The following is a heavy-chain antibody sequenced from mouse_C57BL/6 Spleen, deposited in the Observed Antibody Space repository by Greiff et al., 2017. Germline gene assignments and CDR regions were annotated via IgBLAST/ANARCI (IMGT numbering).Heavy chain of an antibody. J-gene: IGHJ1*03. D-gene: IGHD1-1*01. CDR1: GYTFTDYY. CDR3: ARSHYYGSSHWYFDV. Sequence: EVQLQQSGPELVKPGASVKISCKASGYTFTDYYMNWVKQSHGKSLEWIGDINPNNGGTNYNEKFKGKATFTADTSSNTAYMQLSSLTTEDSAIYYCARSHYYGSSHWYFDVWGTGTTVTVSS. CDR2: INPNNGGT. V-gene: IGHV1-26*01.